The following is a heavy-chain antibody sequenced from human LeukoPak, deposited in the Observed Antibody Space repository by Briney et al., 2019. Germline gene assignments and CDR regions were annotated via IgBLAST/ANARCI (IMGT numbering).Heavy chain of an antibody. D-gene: IGHD6-19*01. J-gene: IGHJ5*02. CDR1: GYTFTSYG. Sequence: ASVKVSCKTSGYTFTSYGISWVRQAPGQGLEWMGWISAYNGNTNYAQKLQGRVTMTTDTSTSTAYMELRSLRSDDTAVYYCARAGIAVAGPTPYNWFDPWGQGTLVTVSS. CDR2: ISAYNGNT. CDR3: ARAGIAVAGPTPYNWFDP. V-gene: IGHV1-18*01.